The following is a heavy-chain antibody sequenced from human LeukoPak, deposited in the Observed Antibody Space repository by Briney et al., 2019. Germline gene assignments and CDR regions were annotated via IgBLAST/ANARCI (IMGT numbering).Heavy chain of an antibody. J-gene: IGHJ4*02. D-gene: IGHD6-19*01. CDR2: INPNSGGT. V-gene: IGHV1-2*04. CDR1: GYTFTSYA. CDR3: ARRHSSGWNDY. Sequence: ASVKVSCKASGYTFTSYAMHWVRQAPGQGLEWMGWINPNSGGTNYAQKFQGWVTMTRDTSISTAYMELSRLRSDDTAVYYCARRHSSGWNDYWGQGTLVTVSS.